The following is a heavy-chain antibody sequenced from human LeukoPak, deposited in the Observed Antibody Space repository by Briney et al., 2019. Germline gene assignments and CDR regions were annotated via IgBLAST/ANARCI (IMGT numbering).Heavy chain of an antibody. CDR3: AKDMSY. V-gene: IGHV3-9*01. CDR1: GFTFDDYA. CDR2: ISWNSGSI. Sequence: SLRLSCAASGFTFDDYAMHWVRQAPGKGLEWVSGISWNSGSIGYADSVKGRFTISRDNAKNSLYLQMNSLRAEDTALYYCAKDMSYWGQGTLVTVSS. J-gene: IGHJ4*02.